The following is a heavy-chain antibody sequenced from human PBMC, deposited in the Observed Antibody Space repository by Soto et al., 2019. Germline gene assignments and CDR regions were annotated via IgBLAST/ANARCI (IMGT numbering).Heavy chain of an antibody. D-gene: IGHD3-3*01. CDR1: GFTFSSYA. J-gene: IGHJ4*02. CDR3: AKVVLRFLEWLPYFDY. CDR2: ISGSGGST. Sequence: GGSLRLSCAASGFTFSSYAMSWVRQAPGKGLEWVSAISGSGGSTYYADSVKGRLTISRDNSKNTLYLQMNSLRAEDTAVYYCAKVVLRFLEWLPYFDYWGQGTLVTVSS. V-gene: IGHV3-23*01.